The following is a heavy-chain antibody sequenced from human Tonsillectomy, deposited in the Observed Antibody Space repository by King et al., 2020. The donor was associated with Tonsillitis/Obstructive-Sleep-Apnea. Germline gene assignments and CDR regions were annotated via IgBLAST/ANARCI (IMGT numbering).Heavy chain of an antibody. D-gene: IGHD3-3*01. V-gene: IGHV3-21*01. CDR1: GFTFSSYS. CDR3: ARDGTGDYDFWGGYRSHNWFDP. Sequence: EVQLVESGGGLVKPGGSLRLSCAASGFTFSSYSMNWVRQAPGKGLEWVSSISSSSSYIYYADSVKGRFTISRDNAKNPLALQKNSLRAEDTAVYYCARDGTGDYDFWGGYRSHNWFDPWGQGTLVTVSS. CDR2: ISSSSSYI. J-gene: IGHJ5*02.